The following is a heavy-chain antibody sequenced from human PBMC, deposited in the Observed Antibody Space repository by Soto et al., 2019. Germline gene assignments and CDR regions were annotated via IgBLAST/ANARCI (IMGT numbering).Heavy chain of an antibody. V-gene: IGHV3-30*03. CDR1: RFSVRSYG. CDR2: ISYDGSKK. Sequence: VQQVESGGGVVQPWRSLRLSCTVSRFSVRSYGMHWVRQAPGKGLEWVAVISYDGSKKYYADSVKGRFTISRDNSKNALYLQMDSLTPDDTAVYYCTTVTAVGSRWFGLHTLGPFDYWGQGTLVTFSS. D-gene: IGHD3-10*01. J-gene: IGHJ4*02. CDR3: TTVTAVGSRWFGLHTLGPFDY.